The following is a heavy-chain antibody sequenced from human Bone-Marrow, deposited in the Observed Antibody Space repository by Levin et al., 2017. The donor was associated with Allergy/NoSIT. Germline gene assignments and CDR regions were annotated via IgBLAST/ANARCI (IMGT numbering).Heavy chain of an antibody. V-gene: IGHV3-33*01. CDR2: IWYDGSNK. D-gene: IGHD3-10*01. CDR1: GFTFSSYG. J-gene: IGHJ4*02. Sequence: PGGSLRLSCAASGFTFSSYGMHWVRQAPGKGLEWVAVIWYDGSNKYYADSVKGRFTISRDNSKNTLYLQMNSLRAEDTAVYYCARGTTLLWFGELSGWGQGTLVTVSS. CDR3: ARGTTLLWFGELSG.